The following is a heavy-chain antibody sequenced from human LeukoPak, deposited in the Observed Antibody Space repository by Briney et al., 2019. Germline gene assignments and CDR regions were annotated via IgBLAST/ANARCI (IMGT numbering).Heavy chain of an antibody. CDR1: GFTFSSYS. J-gene: IGHJ6*03. D-gene: IGHD5-24*01. V-gene: IGHV3-48*01. CDR2: ISSSSSTI. CDR3: ARVCRDGYNGYYYYYYMDV. Sequence: GGSLRLSCAASGFTFSSYSMNWVRQAPGKGLEWVSYISSSSSTIYYADSVKGRVTISRDNAKNSLYLQMNSLRAEDTAVYYCARVCRDGYNGYYYYYYMDVWGKGTTVTVSS.